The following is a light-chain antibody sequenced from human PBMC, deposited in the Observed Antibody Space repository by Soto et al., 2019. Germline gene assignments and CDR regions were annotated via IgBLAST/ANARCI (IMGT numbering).Light chain of an antibody. CDR1: SSNIGAGYD. J-gene: IGLJ3*02. CDR2: GNN. CDR3: CSYAGSYTWV. V-gene: IGLV1-40*01. Sequence: QSVLTQPPSVSGAPGQRVTISCTGSSSNIGAGYDVHWYQHLPGTAPKLLIYGNNNRPSGVPDRFSGSKSGTSASLAITGLQADDEADYYCCSYAGSYTWVFGGGTKLTVL.